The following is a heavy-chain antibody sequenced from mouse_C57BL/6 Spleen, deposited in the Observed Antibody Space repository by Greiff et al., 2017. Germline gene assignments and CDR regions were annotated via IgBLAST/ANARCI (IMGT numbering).Heavy chain of an antibody. J-gene: IGHJ4*01. CDR3: TSYGNYRGWAMDY. CDR2: IDPEDGDT. V-gene: IGHV14-1*01. CDR1: GFNIKDYY. D-gene: IGHD2-1*01. Sequence: VQLKESGAELVRPGASVKLSCTASGFNIKDYYMHWVKQRPEQGLEWIGRIDPEDGDTEYAPKFQGKATMTADTSSNTAYLQLSSLTSEDTAVYYCTSYGNYRGWAMDYWGQGTSGTVSS.